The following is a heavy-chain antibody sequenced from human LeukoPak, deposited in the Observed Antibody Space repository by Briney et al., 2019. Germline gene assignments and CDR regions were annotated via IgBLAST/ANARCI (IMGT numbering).Heavy chain of an antibody. CDR1: GYIFTDNW. D-gene: IGHD1-1*01. J-gene: IGHJ4*02. CDR3: ARGDRTSTYFDS. Sequence: GESLKISCQCSGYIFTDNWIAWVRQMPGKGLEWMGLIHSDESDTRYSPPLQGQVTISADKSISTACLQWNSLKASDTAMYYCARGDRTSTYFDSWGQGTLVTVSS. CDR2: IHSDESDT. V-gene: IGHV5-51*01.